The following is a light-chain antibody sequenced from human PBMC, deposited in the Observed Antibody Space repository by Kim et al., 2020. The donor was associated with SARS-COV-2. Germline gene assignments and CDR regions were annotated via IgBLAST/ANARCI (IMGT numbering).Light chain of an antibody. Sequence: GHTVTISCSVSNSNIGNNFVNWYQQLPGAAPKLVIYRNHERPSGVPDRFSGSKSGTSASLVISGVRSGDGGDYYCASWDDSLSGQVFGGGTKVTVL. J-gene: IGLJ3*02. CDR2: RNH. CDR3: ASWDDSLSGQV. V-gene: IGLV1-47*01. CDR1: NSNIGNNF.